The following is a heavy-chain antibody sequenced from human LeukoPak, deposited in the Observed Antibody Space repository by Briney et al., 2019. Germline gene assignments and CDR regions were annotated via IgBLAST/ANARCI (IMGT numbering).Heavy chain of an antibody. CDR3: AKIGHDWGGADF. Sequence: GGSLRLSCAASGFTFNSYAMSWVRQAPGKGLEWVSSINAGGGSTYHADSVKGRFTISRDSSKNTLFLQMNSLRAEDTALYFCAKIGHDWGGADFWGQGTLVTVSS. CDR2: INAGGGST. J-gene: IGHJ4*02. D-gene: IGHD2-21*01. V-gene: IGHV3-23*01. CDR1: GFTFNSYA.